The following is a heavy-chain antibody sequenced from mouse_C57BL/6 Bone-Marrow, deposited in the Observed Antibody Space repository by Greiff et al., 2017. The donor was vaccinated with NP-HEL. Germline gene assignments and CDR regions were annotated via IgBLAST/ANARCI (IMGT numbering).Heavy chain of an antibody. Sequence: ESGPGLVKPSQSLSLTCSVTGYSITSGYYWNWIRQFPGNKLEWMGYISYDGSNNYNPSLKNRISITRDTSKNQFFLKLNSVTTEDTATYYCARDSKEFAYWGQGTLVTVSA. V-gene: IGHV3-6*01. J-gene: IGHJ3*01. D-gene: IGHD2-5*01. CDR3: ARDSKEFAY. CDR1: GYSITSGYY. CDR2: ISYDGSN.